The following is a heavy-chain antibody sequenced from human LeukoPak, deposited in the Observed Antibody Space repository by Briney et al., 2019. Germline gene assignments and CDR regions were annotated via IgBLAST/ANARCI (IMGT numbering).Heavy chain of an antibody. CDR2: IYQSGST. Sequence: SETLSLTCAVSGGSISSGGYSWSWIRQPPGKGLEWIGYIYQSGSTYYNPSLKSRVTISVDRSKNQFSLKLSSVTAADTAVYYCARAGAPPYWFDPWGQGTLVTVSS. V-gene: IGHV4-30-2*01. CDR1: GGSISSGGYS. CDR3: ARAGAPPYWFDP. J-gene: IGHJ5*02.